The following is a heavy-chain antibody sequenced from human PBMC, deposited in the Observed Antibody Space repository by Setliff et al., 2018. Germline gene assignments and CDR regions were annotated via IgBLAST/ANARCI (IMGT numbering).Heavy chain of an antibody. CDR3: ARAISGWYSAHYYYMDV. V-gene: IGHV4-61*09. CDR2: IYTSGST. Sequence: LSLTCSVSGGSISSGSDYWTWIRQPAGKGLEWIGHIYTSGSTSYNPSLKSRVTISVDTSKAQFSLKLSSVTAADSAVYYCARAISGWYSAHYYYMDVWGKGTTVTVSS. CDR1: GGSISSGSDY. J-gene: IGHJ6*03. D-gene: IGHD6-19*01.